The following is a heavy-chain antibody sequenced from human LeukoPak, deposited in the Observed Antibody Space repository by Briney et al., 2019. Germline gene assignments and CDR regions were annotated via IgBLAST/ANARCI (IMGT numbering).Heavy chain of an antibody. Sequence: PGGSLRLSCAASGFTVSSNYMSWVRQAPGKGLEWVSVIYSGGSTYYADSVKGRFTISRDNAKNSVYLQMNSLRVEGTAVYYCGRGWAVDFWGQGTLVTVSS. D-gene: IGHD5-24*01. CDR3: GRGWAVDF. CDR2: IYSGGST. J-gene: IGHJ4*02. CDR1: GFTVSSNY. V-gene: IGHV3-53*01.